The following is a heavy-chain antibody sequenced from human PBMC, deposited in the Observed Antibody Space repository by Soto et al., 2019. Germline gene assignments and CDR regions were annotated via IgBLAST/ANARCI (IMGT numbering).Heavy chain of an antibody. Sequence: GASVKVSCKASGGTFSSYAISWVRQAPGQGLEWMGGIIPIFGTANYAQKFQGRVTITADKSTSTAYMELSSLRSEDTAVYYCASSSDIVVVGAATAAYNGMDVWGQGTTVTVSS. CDR2: IIPIFGTA. CDR3: ASSSDIVVVGAATAAYNGMDV. D-gene: IGHD2-15*01. J-gene: IGHJ6*02. V-gene: IGHV1-69*06. CDR1: GGTFSSYA.